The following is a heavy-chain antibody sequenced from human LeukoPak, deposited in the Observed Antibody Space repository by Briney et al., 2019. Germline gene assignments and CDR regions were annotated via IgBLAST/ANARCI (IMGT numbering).Heavy chain of an antibody. CDR1: GFTFTTSA. CDR3: AAASNYYDRSNYYSYAMDV. Sequence: GTSVKVSCKASGFTFTTSAVQWVRQARGHRLEWIGWIVVGSGNTNYAQKFQERVTITRDMSTSTVYMDLSSQRSEDTAVYYCAAASNYYDRSNYYSYAMDVWGQGTTVTVSS. V-gene: IGHV1-58*01. D-gene: IGHD3-22*01. CDR2: IVVGSGNT. J-gene: IGHJ6*02.